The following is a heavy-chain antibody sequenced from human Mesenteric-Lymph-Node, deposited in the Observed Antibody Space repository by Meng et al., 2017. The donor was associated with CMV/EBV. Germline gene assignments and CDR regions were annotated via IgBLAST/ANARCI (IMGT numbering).Heavy chain of an antibody. CDR2: ISWNSGSI. D-gene: IGHD3-3*01. J-gene: IGHJ4*02. Sequence: SLKISCVGSGFTFSSYAIGWVRQAPGKGLEWVSGISWNSGSIGYADSVKGRFTISRDNAKNSLYLQMNSLRAEDMALYYCAKDAVLTYDFWSGYLDYWGQGTLVTVSS. CDR1: GFTFSSYA. V-gene: IGHV3-9*03. CDR3: AKDAVLTYDFWSGYLDY.